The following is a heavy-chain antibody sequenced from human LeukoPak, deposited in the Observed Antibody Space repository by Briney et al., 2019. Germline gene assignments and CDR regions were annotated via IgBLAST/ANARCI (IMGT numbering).Heavy chain of an antibody. Sequence: GGSLRLSCAASGFTFSDYYMSWIRQAPGKGLEWVSYISSSGSTIYYADSVKGRFTISRDNSKNTLYLQMNSLRAEDTAVYYCAKDSLSSSRALLFDYWGQGTLVTVSS. CDR3: AKDSLSSSRALLFDY. CDR1: GFTFSDYY. CDR2: ISSSGSTI. V-gene: IGHV3-11*01. D-gene: IGHD6-6*01. J-gene: IGHJ4*02.